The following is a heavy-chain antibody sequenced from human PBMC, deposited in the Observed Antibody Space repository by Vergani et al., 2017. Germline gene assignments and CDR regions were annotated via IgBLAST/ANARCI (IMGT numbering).Heavy chain of an antibody. CDR3: ARDSAYCTNGVCYTVDY. D-gene: IGHD2-8*01. CDR2: IWYDGSNN. CDR1: GFTFSSYG. J-gene: IGHJ4*02. Sequence: QVQLVESGGGVVQPGRSLRLSCAASGFTFSSYGMHWVRQAPGKGLEWVAVIWYDGSNNYYADSVKGRFTISRDNSKNTLYLQMNSLRAEDTAVYYCARDSAYCTNGVCYTVDYWGQGTLVTVSS. V-gene: IGHV3-33*01.